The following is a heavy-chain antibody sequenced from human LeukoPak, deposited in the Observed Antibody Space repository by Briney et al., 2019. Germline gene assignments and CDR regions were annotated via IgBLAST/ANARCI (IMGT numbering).Heavy chain of an antibody. CDR3: ARDSGTGDNWFDP. D-gene: IGHD7-27*01. CDR1: GDSISSSSYY. J-gene: IGHJ5*02. CDR2: IFYTGST. V-gene: IGHV4-61*01. Sequence: SETLSLTCTVSGDSISSSSYYWSWIRQPPGKGLEWIGYIFYTGSTNYNPSLKSRVTISVDTSKNQFSLKLSSVTAADTAVYYCARDSGTGDNWFDPWGQGTLVTVSS.